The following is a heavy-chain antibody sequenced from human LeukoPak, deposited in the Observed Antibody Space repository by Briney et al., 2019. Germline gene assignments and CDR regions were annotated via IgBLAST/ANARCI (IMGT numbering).Heavy chain of an antibody. V-gene: IGHV3-49*04. CDR2: IRSKAYGGTT. Sequence: GGSLRLSCTASGFTFGDYAMSWVRQAPGKGLEWVGFIRSKAYGGTTEYAASVKGRFTISRDDSKSIAYLQMNGLKTEDTAVYYCTRAGERNYDFWSGYRDSYFDYWGQGTLVTVSS. CDR1: GFTFGDYA. CDR3: TRAGERNYDFWSGYRDSYFDY. J-gene: IGHJ4*02. D-gene: IGHD3-3*01.